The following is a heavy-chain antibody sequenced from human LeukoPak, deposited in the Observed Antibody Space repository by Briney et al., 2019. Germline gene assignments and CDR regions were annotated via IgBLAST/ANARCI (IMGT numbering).Heavy chain of an antibody. CDR2: IYPGDSDT. CDR3: ARRYCSGGSCYSAYAFDI. Sequence: GESLKISCKGSGYSFTSYWIGWVRQMPGKGLEWMGIIYPGDSDTRYSPSFQGQVTISADESISTAYLQWSSLKASDTAMYYCARRYCSGGSCYSAYAFDIWGQGTMVTVSS. V-gene: IGHV5-51*01. D-gene: IGHD2-15*01. CDR1: GYSFTSYW. J-gene: IGHJ3*02.